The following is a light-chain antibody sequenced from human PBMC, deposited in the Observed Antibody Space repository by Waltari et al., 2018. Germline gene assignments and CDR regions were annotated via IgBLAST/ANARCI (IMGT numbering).Light chain of an antibody. CDR3: SSRELSGHVV. CDR1: ILRTYY. Sequence: SSDLTQDPAVSVALGQTDRITCQGDILRTYYGNWCRQKPGQPPELVIYGKNNRPSGIPDRFSASSSGNTASLIITGAQAEDEADYYCSSRELSGHVVFGGGTRLTVL. J-gene: IGLJ2*01. V-gene: IGLV3-19*01. CDR2: GKN.